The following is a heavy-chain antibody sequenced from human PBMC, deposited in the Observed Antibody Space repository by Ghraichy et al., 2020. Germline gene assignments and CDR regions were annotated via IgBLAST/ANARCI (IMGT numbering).Heavy chain of an antibody. Sequence: LSLTCAASGFTVSSNYMSWVRQAPGKGLEWVSVIYSGGSTYYADSVKGRFTISRDNSKNTLYLQMNSLRAEDTAVYYCARGVQLDYWGQGTLVTVSS. J-gene: IGHJ4*02. CDR2: IYSGGST. CDR3: ARGVQLDY. V-gene: IGHV3-66*01. CDR1: GFTVSSNY. D-gene: IGHD5-18*01.